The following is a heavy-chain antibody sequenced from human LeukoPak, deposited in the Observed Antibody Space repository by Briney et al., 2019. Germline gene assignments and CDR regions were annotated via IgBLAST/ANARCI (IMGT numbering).Heavy chain of an antibody. Sequence: MGIINPTAVSTSYAQKFQGTVTMTRDASTSTVYMELSSLRSEDTAVYYCARGPQWELLIDYWGQGTLVTVSS. J-gene: IGHJ4*02. CDR2: INPTAVST. V-gene: IGHV1-46*01. CDR3: ARGPQWELLIDY. D-gene: IGHD1-26*01.